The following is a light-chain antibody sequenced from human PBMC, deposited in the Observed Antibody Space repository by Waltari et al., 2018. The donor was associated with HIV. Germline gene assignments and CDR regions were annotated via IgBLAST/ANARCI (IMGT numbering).Light chain of an antibody. CDR3: GTWESSLGAAV. CDR1: SSNIGNNY. J-gene: IGLJ2*01. V-gene: IGLV1-51*01. Sequence: QSVLTRPPSVSAAPGRKVTISCSGSSSNIGNNYVSWYQQLPGTAPRLLIYETTKRPSGIPDRFSGSKSGAAASRDITGLQTGDEADYYCGTWESSLGAAVFGGGTKLAVL. CDR2: ETT.